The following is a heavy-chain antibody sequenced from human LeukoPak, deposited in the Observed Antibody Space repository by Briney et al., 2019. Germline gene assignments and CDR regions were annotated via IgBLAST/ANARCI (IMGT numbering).Heavy chain of an antibody. Sequence: HPGGSLRLSCAASGFTFSSYSMNWVRQAPGKGLEWVSYISSSSSTIYYADSVKGRFTISRDNAKNSLYLQMNSLRDEDTAVYYCARERFRGGEGAFDIWGQGTMVTVSS. CDR1: GFTFSSYS. V-gene: IGHV3-48*02. J-gene: IGHJ3*02. CDR2: ISSSSSTI. CDR3: ARERFRGGEGAFDI. D-gene: IGHD3-16*01.